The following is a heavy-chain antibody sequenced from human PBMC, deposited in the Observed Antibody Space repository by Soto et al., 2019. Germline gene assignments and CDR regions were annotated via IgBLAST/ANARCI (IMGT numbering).Heavy chain of an antibody. J-gene: IGHJ3*01. D-gene: IGHD3-10*02. CDR2: VSVYNGDI. CDR1: GFAFSEYG. CDR3: ARYPYVKDAFDL. Sequence: QVQLVQSGAEVKKPGASVKVSCKASGFAFSEYGFTWVRQAPGQGLEWMAWVSVYNGDINYAQRFQGRVTMTTDTSPDTVLMAMRGLRPAGTAVCHCARYPYVKDAFDLRGPGTMVRVS. V-gene: IGHV1-18*01.